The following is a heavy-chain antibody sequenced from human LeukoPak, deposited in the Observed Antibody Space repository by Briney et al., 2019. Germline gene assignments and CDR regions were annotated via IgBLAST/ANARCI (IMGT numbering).Heavy chain of an antibody. CDR1: GFTFSSYG. V-gene: IGHV3-30*18. D-gene: IGHD3-10*01. CDR2: ISYDGSNK. J-gene: IGHJ5*02. Sequence: GGSLRLSCAASGFTFSSYGMHWVRQAPGKGLEWVAVISYDGSNKYYADSVKGRFTISRDNSKNTLYLQMNSLRAEDTAVYYCAKQVPMVRGVLNWFDPWGQRTLVTVSS. CDR3: AKQVPMVRGVLNWFDP.